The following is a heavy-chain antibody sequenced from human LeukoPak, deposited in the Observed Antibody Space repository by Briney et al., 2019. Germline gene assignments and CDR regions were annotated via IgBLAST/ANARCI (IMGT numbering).Heavy chain of an antibody. V-gene: IGHV3-21*01. Sequence: GGSLRLSCAASGFTFSSYSMNWVRQAPGKGLEWVSSISSSSSYIYYADSVKGRFTIPRDNAKNSLYLQMNSLRAEDTAVYYCARDQIYYDSSGYTDYWGQGTLVTVSS. D-gene: IGHD3-22*01. CDR3: ARDQIYYDSSGYTDY. CDR1: GFTFSSYS. J-gene: IGHJ4*02. CDR2: ISSSSSYI.